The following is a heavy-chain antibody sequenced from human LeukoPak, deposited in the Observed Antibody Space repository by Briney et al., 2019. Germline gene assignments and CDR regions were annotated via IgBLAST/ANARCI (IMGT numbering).Heavy chain of an antibody. CDR1: GYTFSNYY. V-gene: IGHV1-46*01. D-gene: IGHD2-15*01. CDR3: TEGYCSGGSCYQNWFDP. J-gene: IGHJ5*02. CDR2: INPSGDST. Sequence: GASVKVSCKASGYTFSNYYMHWVRQAPGQGLEWMGIINPSGDSTSYAQKFQGRVTMTRDMSTSTVYMELSSLRSEDTAMYYCTEGYCSGGSCYQNWFDPWGQGTLVTVSS.